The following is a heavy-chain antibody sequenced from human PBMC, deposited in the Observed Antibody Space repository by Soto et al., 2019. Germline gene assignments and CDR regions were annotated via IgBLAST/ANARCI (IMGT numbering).Heavy chain of an antibody. CDR2: ISWNSGSI. D-gene: IGHD4-4*01. CDR1: GXTFDEYA. J-gene: IGHJ4*02. CDR3: AKGLHDYSNYGSIDY. V-gene: IGHV3-9*01. Sequence: SLRLSCPASGXTFDEYAMDWVRQAAGKGLEWVSGISWNSGSIVYADSVEGRFTISSDNAKNSLYLQMNSLRAEDTALYYCAKGLHDYSNYGSIDYWGQGTLVTVSS.